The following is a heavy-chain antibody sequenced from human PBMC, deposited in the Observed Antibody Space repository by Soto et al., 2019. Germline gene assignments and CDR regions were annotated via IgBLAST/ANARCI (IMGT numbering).Heavy chain of an antibody. CDR3: TWGAANSWVYVYGMDV. CDR2: IHRGGTT. D-gene: IGHD6-13*01. CDR1: GFTVSSNF. V-gene: IGHV3-53*01. J-gene: IGHJ6*02. Sequence: EVQLVESGGGLIQPGGSLRLSCAASGFTVSSNFMTWVRQAPGKGLEWVSNIHRGGTTYYADAVRGGFSVSRDNSNNALFLQMNSVIVEDTAVYFCTWGAANSWVYVYGMDVWGQGTAVTVSS.